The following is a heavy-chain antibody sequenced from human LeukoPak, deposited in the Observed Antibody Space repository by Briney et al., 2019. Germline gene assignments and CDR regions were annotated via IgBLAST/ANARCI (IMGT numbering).Heavy chain of an antibody. CDR3: ARGSGYCSGGSCFMHAFDI. D-gene: IGHD2-15*01. CDR2: IYYSGST. Sequence: SETLSLTCTVSGGSISSSSYYWGWIRQPPGKGLEWIGYIYYSGSTNYNPSLKSRVTISVDTSKNQFSLKLSSVTAADTAVYYCARGSGYCSGGSCFMHAFDIWGQGTMVTVSS. J-gene: IGHJ3*02. V-gene: IGHV4-61*05. CDR1: GGSISSSSYY.